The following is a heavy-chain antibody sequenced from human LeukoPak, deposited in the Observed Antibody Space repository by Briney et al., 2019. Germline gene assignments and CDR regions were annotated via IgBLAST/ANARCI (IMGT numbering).Heavy chain of an antibody. V-gene: IGHV3-23*01. D-gene: IGHD4-11*01. J-gene: IGHJ6*02. Sequence: GGSLRLSCAASGFTFSSYAMSWVRQAPGKGLEWVSAISGSGGSTYYADSVKGRFTISRDNSKNTLYLQMNSLRAEDTAVYYCAKDVYPDYSDYVAPPGGSDVWGQGTTVTVSS. CDR3: AKDVYPDYSDYVAPPGGSDV. CDR2: ISGSGGST. CDR1: GFTFSSYA.